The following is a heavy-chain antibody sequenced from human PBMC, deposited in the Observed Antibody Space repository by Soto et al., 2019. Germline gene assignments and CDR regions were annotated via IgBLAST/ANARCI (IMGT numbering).Heavy chain of an antibody. CDR2: IYYTGST. D-gene: IGHD6-19*01. CDR3: GREQSSGWYRIHDF. V-gene: IGHV4-59*11. J-gene: IGHJ4*02. Sequence: SETLSLTCTVSGGSFGSHYWSWVRQSPGKGLEWIGYIYYTGSTYYNPSLKSRVTMSVDTSKNQFSLKLTSVTAADTAVYFCGREQSSGWYRIHDFWGQGTLVTVSS. CDR1: GGSFGSHY.